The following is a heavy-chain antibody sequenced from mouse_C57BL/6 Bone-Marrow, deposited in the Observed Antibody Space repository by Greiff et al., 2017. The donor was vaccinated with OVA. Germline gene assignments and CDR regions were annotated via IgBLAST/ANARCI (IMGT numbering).Heavy chain of an antibody. V-gene: IGHV14-3*01. CDR1: GFNIKNTY. CDR3: APLYYYGSSQFAY. D-gene: IGHD1-1*01. J-gene: IGHJ3*01. Sequence: VQLQQSVAELVRPGASVKLSCTASGFNIKNTYMHWVKQRPEQGLEWIGRIDPANGNTKYAPKFQGKATITADTSSNTAYLQLSSLTSEDTAIYYCAPLYYYGSSQFAYWGQGTLVTVSA. CDR2: IDPANGNT.